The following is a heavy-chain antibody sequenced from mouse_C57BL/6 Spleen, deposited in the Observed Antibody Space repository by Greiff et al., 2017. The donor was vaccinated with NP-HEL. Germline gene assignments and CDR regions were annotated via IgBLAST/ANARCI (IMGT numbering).Heavy chain of an antibody. CDR1: GFTFSDYG. D-gene: IGHD1-1*01. V-gene: IGHV5-17*01. Sequence: EVKLVESGGGLVKPGGSLKLSCAASGFTFSDYGMHWVRQAPEKGLEWVAYISSGSSNIYYADTVKGRFTISRDNAKNTLFLQMTSLRSEDTAMYYCARSPVVEAMDDWGQGTSVTVAS. J-gene: IGHJ4*01. CDR2: ISSGSSNI. CDR3: ARSPVVEAMDD.